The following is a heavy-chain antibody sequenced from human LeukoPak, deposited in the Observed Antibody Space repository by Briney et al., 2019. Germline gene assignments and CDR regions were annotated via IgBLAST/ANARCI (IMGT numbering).Heavy chain of an antibody. CDR1: GFTFSSYG. V-gene: IGHV3-30*18. CDR2: ISYDGSNI. Sequence: GGSLRLSCAASGFTFSSYGMHWVRQAPGKGLEWVAVISYDGSNIYYADSVKGRFTISRDNSKNTLYLQMNSLRAEDTAVYYCAKDHSSSWYDYWGQGTLVTVSS. D-gene: IGHD6-13*01. J-gene: IGHJ4*02. CDR3: AKDHSSSWYDY.